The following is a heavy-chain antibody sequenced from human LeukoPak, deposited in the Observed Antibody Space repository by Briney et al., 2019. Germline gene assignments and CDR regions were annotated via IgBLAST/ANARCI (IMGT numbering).Heavy chain of an antibody. CDR2: INHSGST. CDR1: GGSFSGYY. J-gene: IGHJ4*02. CDR3: AKRKFDLYYGSGSYDD. D-gene: IGHD3-10*01. Sequence: SETLSLTCAVYGGSFSGYYWSWIRQPPGKGQEWIGEINHSGSTNYNPSLKSRVTISIDTSKNQFSLKLSSVTAADTAVYYCAKRKFDLYYGSGSYDDWGQGTLVTVSS. V-gene: IGHV4-34*01.